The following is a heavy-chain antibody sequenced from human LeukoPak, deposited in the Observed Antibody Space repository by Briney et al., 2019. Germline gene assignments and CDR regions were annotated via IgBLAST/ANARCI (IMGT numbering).Heavy chain of an antibody. CDR3: ARDRLGGWYTMDV. J-gene: IGHJ6*03. Sequence: GASVKVSCKASGYSFTDYAIHWVRQAPGQRLEWMGWIKPGNGDTKYSHDFQGRVTFTRDTYATTVYMQLSSLRSEDMALYFCARDRLGGWYTMDVWGKGTTVTVSS. CDR1: GYSFTDYA. V-gene: IGHV1-3*03. D-gene: IGHD6-19*01. CDR2: IKPGNGDT.